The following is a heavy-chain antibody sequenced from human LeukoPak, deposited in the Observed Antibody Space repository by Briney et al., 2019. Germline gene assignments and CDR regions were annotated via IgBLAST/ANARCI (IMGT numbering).Heavy chain of an antibody. CDR3: ARTTVTTWRYFDY. J-gene: IGHJ4*02. D-gene: IGHD4-17*01. CDR1: GGSFSGYY. V-gene: IGHV4-30-2*01. CDR2: IYHSGST. Sequence: SQTLSLTCAVYGGSFSGYYWSWICQPPGKGLEWIGYIYHSGSTYYNPSLKSRVTISVDRSKNQFSLKLSSVTAADTAVYYCARTTVTTWRYFDYWGQGTLVTVSS.